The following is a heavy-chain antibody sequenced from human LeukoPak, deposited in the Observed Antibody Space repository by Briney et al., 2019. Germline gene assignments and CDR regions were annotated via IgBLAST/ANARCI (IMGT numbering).Heavy chain of an antibody. CDR2: ISYEGSKK. D-gene: IGHD5-18*01. CDR1: GFTFSSYG. V-gene: IGHV3-30*18. J-gene: IGHJ6*02. CDR3: AKPSYGYQAYYYGMDV. Sequence: GRALRLSCAATGFTFSSYGMHWVRQARGKGLEWVGVISYEGSKKYYAHSVKGRFTISRDTSKNTLYLQMNSLRAQDTAVYYCAKPSYGYQAYYYGMDVWGQGTTVTVSS.